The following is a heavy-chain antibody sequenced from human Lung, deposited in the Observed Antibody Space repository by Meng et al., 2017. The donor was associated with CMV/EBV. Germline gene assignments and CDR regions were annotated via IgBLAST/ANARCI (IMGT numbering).Heavy chain of an antibody. D-gene: IGHD2-2*01. Sequence: QGQPVQSGSELKKPGASVKVSCKASGYTFTSYARNWARQAPGQGLEWMGWINTNTGNPTYAQGFTGRFVFSLDTSVSAAYLQISSLKAEDTAVYYCARETLGYCSSTSCYIGPPDYWGQGTLVTVSS. CDR1: GYTFTSYA. CDR3: ARETLGYCSSTSCYIGPPDY. CDR2: INTNTGNP. V-gene: IGHV7-4-1*02. J-gene: IGHJ4*02.